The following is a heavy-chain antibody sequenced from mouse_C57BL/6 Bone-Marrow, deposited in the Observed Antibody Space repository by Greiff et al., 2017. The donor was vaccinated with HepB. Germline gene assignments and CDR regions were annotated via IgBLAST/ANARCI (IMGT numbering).Heavy chain of an antibody. CDR2: IWTGGGT. CDR3: ARRAWCYCYAMDY. J-gene: IGHJ4*01. Sequence: VKLVESGPGLVAPSQSLSITCTVSGFSLTSYAISWVRQPPGKGLEWLGVIWTGGGTNYNSALKSRLSISKDNSKSQVFLKMNSLQTDDTARYYCARRAWCYCYAMDYWGQVTSVTVSS. V-gene: IGHV2-9-1*01. CDR1: GFSLTSYA. D-gene: IGHD2-12*01.